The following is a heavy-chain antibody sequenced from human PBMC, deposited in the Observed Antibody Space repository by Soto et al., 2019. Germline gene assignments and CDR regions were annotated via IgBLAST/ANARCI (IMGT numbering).Heavy chain of an antibody. CDR1: VFTFADYA. CDR3: AKVDNLYAFDI. D-gene: IGHD1-20*01. CDR2: ISWNSCSI. V-gene: IGHV3-9*01. Sequence: SGGSLRLSCAASVFTFADYAMHWVRQSPGKGLEWVSGISWNSCSIGYADSVKGRFTISRDNAKNSLYLQMNSLRAEDTALYYCAKVDNLYAFDIWGQGTMVTVSS. J-gene: IGHJ3*02.